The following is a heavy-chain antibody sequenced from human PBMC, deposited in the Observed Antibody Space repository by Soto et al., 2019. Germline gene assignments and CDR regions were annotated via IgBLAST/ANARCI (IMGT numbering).Heavy chain of an antibody. D-gene: IGHD3-3*01. CDR1: GGSISSGGYS. V-gene: IGHV4-30-2*01. J-gene: IGHJ1*01. CDR3: ARGAPDFSQP. CDR2: IYHSGST. Sequence: QLQLQESGSGLVKPSQTLSLTCAVSGGSISSGGYSWSWIRQPPGKGLEWIGYIYHSGSTYYNPSPRIGVTKQVKRPKTRSPRNWGSGTPRARAVYSGARGAPDFSQPGGQAPWSPSPQ.